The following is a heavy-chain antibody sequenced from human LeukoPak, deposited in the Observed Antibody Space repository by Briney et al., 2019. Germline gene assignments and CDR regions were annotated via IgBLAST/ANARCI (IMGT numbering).Heavy chain of an antibody. CDR2: INSDGSST. CDR1: GFTFSSYW. CDR3: ARVGVYDFWSGYYFYYYGMDV. D-gene: IGHD3-3*01. V-gene: IGHV3-74*01. Sequence: GGSLRLSCAASGFTFSSYWMHWVRQAPGKGLVWVSRINSDGSSTSYADSVKGRFTISRDNAKNTLYLQMNSLRAEDTAVYYCARVGVYDFWSGYYFYYYGMDVWGQGTTVTVSS. J-gene: IGHJ6*02.